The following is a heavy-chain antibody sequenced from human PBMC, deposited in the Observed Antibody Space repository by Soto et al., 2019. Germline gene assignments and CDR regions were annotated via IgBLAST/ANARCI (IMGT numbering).Heavy chain of an antibody. CDR2: INAGNGNT. V-gene: IGHV1-3*01. J-gene: IGHJ3*02. D-gene: IGHD1-26*01. CDR1: GYTFTSYA. Sequence: ASVKVSCKASGYTFTSYAIHWLRQAPGQRLEWMGWINAGNGNTKYSQKFQGRVTITRDTSASTAYMELSSLRSEDTAVYYCARDSSYSGSYDVGGAFDIWGQGTMVTV. CDR3: ARDSSYSGSYDVGGAFDI.